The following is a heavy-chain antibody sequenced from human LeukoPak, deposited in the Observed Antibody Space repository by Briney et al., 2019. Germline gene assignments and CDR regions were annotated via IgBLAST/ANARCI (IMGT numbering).Heavy chain of an antibody. D-gene: IGHD6-13*01. Sequence: PGGSLRLSCAASGFTFSSYWMSWVRQAPGKGLEWVANIKQDGSEKYYVDSVKGRFTISRDNAKNSLYLQMNSLRAEDTAVYYCAREIIAAAGTYAFDIWGQGTMVTVSS. CDR1: GFTFSSYW. CDR3: AREIIAAAGTYAFDI. CDR2: IKQDGSEK. V-gene: IGHV3-7*01. J-gene: IGHJ3*02.